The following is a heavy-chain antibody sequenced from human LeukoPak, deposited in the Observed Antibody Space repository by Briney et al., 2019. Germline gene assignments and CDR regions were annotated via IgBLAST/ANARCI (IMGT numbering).Heavy chain of an antibody. D-gene: IGHD1-26*01. CDR3: AKDFGGAYSGSYYLDY. J-gene: IGHJ4*02. CDR1: GFSFDVYA. CDR2: ISGDGGST. V-gene: IGHV3-43*02. Sequence: PGGSLRLSCAGSGFSFDVYAMHWVRQAPGKGLEWVSLISGDGGSTYSADSVKGRFTISRDNSKNSLYLQMNSLRTEDTALYYCAKDFGGAYSGSYYLDYWGQGTLVTVSS.